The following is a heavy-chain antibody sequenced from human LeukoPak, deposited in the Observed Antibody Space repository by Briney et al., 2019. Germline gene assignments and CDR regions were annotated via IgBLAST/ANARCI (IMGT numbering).Heavy chain of an antibody. J-gene: IGHJ6*02. V-gene: IGHV1-69*13. CDR3: ARDRFHCGGDCYSGYHYYYGMDV. CDR2: IIPIFGTA. CDR1: GGTFSSYA. Sequence: SVKVSCKASGGTFSSYAISWVRQAPGQGLEWMGGIIPIFGTANYAQKFQGRVTITADGSTSTAYMELSSLRSEDTAVYYCARDRFHCGGDCYSGYHYYYGMDVWGQGTTVTVSS. D-gene: IGHD2-21*02.